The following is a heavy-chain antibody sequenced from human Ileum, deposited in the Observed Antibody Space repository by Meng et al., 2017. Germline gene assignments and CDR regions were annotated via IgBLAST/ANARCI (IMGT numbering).Heavy chain of an antibody. J-gene: IGHJ4*02. D-gene: IGHD3-3*01. V-gene: IGHV3-11*01. CDR1: GFTFSDYY. Sequence: QVGVPGGGLVKPGWSLRLSGAASGFTFSDYYMTWIRPAPGKGLEWVAHISGSGDTVYYADALKGRFTISRDNARNLLYLQTDSLRADDTAVYYCARSDFWSGKVFDYWGQGTLVTVSS. CDR3: ARSDFWSGKVFDY. CDR2: ISGSGDTV.